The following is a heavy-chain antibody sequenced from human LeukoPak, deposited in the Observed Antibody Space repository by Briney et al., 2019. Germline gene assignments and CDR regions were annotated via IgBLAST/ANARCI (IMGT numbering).Heavy chain of an antibody. D-gene: IGHD3-10*01. J-gene: IGHJ4*02. Sequence: GGSLRLSCAASGFTFSSYSMNWVRQAPGKGLEWVSSISSSSSYIYYADSVKGRFTISRDNAKNSLYLQMNSLGAEDTAVYYCARGGSVVFDYWGQGTLVTVSS. CDR1: GFTFSSYS. V-gene: IGHV3-21*01. CDR2: ISSSSSYI. CDR3: ARGGSVVFDY.